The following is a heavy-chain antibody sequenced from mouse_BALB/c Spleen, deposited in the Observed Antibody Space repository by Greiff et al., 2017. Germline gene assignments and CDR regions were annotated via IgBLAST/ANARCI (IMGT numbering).Heavy chain of an antibody. V-gene: IGHV14-3*02. J-gene: IGHJ3*01. D-gene: IGHD2-12*01. CDR3: ARVLDSYYVFAY. CDR1: GFNIKDTY. CDR2: IDPANGNT. Sequence: EVQLQQSGAELVKPGASVKLSCTASGFNIKDTYMHWVKQRPEQGLEWIGRIDPANGNTKYDPKFQGKATITADTSSNTAYLQLSSLTSEDTAVYYCARVLDSYYVFAYWGQGTLVTVSA.